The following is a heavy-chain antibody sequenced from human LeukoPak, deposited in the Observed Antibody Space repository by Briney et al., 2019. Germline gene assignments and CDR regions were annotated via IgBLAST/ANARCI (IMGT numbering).Heavy chain of an antibody. J-gene: IGHJ6*02. V-gene: IGHV4-59*01. D-gene: IGHD1-1*01. CDR1: GGSISSYH. CDR2: IYYSGST. Sequence: SETLSLTCTVSGGSISSYHWSWIRQPPGKGLEWIGYIYYSGSTNYNPSLKSRVTISVDTSKNQFSLKLSSVTAADTAVYYCARGGSYCYGMDVWGQGTTVTVSS. CDR3: ARGGSYCYGMDV.